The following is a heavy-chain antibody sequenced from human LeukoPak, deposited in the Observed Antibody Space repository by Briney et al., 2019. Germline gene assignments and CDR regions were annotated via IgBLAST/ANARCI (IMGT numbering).Heavy chain of an antibody. J-gene: IGHJ4*02. CDR2: ISYDGSNK. CDR1: GFTFSSCA. V-gene: IGHV3-30-3*01. D-gene: IGHD4-23*01. Sequence: GGSLRLSCAASGFTFSSCAMHWVRQAPGKGLEWVAVISYDGSNKYYADSVKGRFTISRDNSKNTLYLQMNSLRAEDTAVYYCARDHTTVVTLGYFDYWGQGTLVTVSS. CDR3: ARDHTTVVTLGYFDY.